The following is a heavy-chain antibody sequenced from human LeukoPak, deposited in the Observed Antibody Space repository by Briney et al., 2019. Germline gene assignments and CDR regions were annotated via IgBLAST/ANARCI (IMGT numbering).Heavy chain of an antibody. D-gene: IGHD5-12*01. J-gene: IGHJ4*02. V-gene: IGHV3-23*01. CDR2: ITGSGGST. CDR3: AKSVAPVKGDFDY. Sequence: GGSLRLSCAASGFTFSSYAMSWVRQAPGKGLEWVSTITGSGGSTYYADSVKGRFTISRDISKNTLYLQMNSLSAEDTAVYYCAKSVAPVKGDFDYWGQGTLVTVSS. CDR1: GFTFSSYA.